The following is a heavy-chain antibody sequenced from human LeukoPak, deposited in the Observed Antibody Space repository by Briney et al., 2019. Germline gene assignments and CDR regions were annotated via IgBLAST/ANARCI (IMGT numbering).Heavy chain of an antibody. CDR2: ISAYNGNT. J-gene: IGHJ4*02. CDR3: ARDYYDSSGYSYIDY. V-gene: IGHV1-18*01. Sequence: PQASVTVSCKASGYTFTSYGISWVRQAPGQGLEWMGWISAYNGNTNYAQKLQGRVTMTTDTSTSTAYMELRSLRSDDTAVYYCARDYYDSSGYSYIDYWGQGTLVTVSS. D-gene: IGHD3-22*01. CDR1: GYTFTSYG.